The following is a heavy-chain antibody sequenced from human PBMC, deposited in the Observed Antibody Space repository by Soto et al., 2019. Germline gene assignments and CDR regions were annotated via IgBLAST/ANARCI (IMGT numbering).Heavy chain of an antibody. Sequence: QITLKESGPTVVKPTQTLTLTCTFSGVSLSTSGVGVGLIRQPPGKALEWLALIYWDDDKRYSPSLKSRLTITKDTYKHEVVVTMTNMDPVDTATYYCAHTEGSWRRIYNMDVWGQGTTVTVSS. CDR3: AHTEGSWRRIYNMDV. J-gene: IGHJ6*02. V-gene: IGHV2-5*02. D-gene: IGHD3-10*01. CDR1: GVSLSTSGVG. CDR2: IYWDDDK.